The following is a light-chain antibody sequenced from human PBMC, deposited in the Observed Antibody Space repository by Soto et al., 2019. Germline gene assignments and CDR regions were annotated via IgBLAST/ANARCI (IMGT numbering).Light chain of an antibody. Sequence: DIQMTQSPSTLSASVGDRVTITCRASQSISSWLAWYQQKPGKAPKLLIYDAYSFESGTPSRFSGRRSGTEFTLTIASVQPEDFAAYYCQQYSSYSPLTFGGGTKVEIK. CDR3: QQYSSYSPLT. V-gene: IGKV1-5*01. J-gene: IGKJ4*01. CDR2: DAY. CDR1: QSISSW.